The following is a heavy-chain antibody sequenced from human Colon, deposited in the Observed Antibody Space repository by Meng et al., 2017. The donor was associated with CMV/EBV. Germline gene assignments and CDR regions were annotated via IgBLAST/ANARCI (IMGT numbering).Heavy chain of an antibody. V-gene: IGHV4-34*01. CDR2: INQSGST. D-gene: IGHD3-3*01. Sequence: QVHLQQGGAGLLKTSGTRSLTCGVPGGSLSGYYWTWIRQSPGKGLEWIGEINQSGSTNYNPSLKSRVTVSVDTSKNQFSLRVTSVTAADSALYYCAREAGPFFGVIVYDSWGQGTLVTVSS. J-gene: IGHJ4*02. CDR1: GGSLSGYY. CDR3: AREAGPFFGVIVYDS.